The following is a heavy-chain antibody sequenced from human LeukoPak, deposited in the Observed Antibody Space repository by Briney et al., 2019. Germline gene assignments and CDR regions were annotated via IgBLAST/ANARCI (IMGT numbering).Heavy chain of an antibody. CDR2: INSDGSWT. J-gene: IGHJ4*02. Sequence: GGSLRVSCAASGNYWMHWVRQAPGKGLVWVSHINSDGSWTSYADSVKGRFTISKDNAKNTVYLQMNSLRAEDTAVYYCVSFYETYWGRGTLVTVSS. CDR3: VSFYETY. V-gene: IGHV3-74*01. D-gene: IGHD2/OR15-2a*01. CDR1: GNYW.